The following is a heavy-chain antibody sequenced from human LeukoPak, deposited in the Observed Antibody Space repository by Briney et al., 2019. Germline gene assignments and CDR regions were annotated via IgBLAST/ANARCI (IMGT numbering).Heavy chain of an antibody. V-gene: IGHV1-18*01. J-gene: IGHJ5*02. CDR3: ARDQEPADIDSRWFDP. CDR2: ISAYNGNT. CDR1: GYTFTSYG. Sequence: ASVKVSCKASGYTFTSYGISWVRQAPGQGLEWMGWISAYNGNTNYAQKLQGRVTMTTDTSTSTAYMELRSLRSDDTAVYYCARDQEPADIDSRWFDPWGQGTLVTV. D-gene: IGHD2-2*01.